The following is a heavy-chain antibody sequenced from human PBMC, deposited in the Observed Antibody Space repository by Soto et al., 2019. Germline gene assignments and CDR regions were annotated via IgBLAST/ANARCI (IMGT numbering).Heavy chain of an antibody. D-gene: IGHD3-10*01. Sequence: GGSLRLSCVASGFTFTTYWMSWVRQAPGKGLEWVANIRQDGGAQYYVDSVKGRFTISRDNAKNSVYLQMDSLRAEDTAVYYCVRGGHGSGSYLGSYWGQGILVTVPQ. J-gene: IGHJ4*02. V-gene: IGHV3-7*03. CDR1: GFTFTTYW. CDR2: IRQDGGAQ. CDR3: VRGGHGSGSYLGSY.